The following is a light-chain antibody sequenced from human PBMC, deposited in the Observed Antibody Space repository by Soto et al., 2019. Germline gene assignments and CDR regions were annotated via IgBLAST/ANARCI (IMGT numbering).Light chain of an antibody. Sequence: QSVLTQPASVSGSPGQSITISCVGGYDYVSWFQQHPGKAPKLMIYEVSHRPSGVSDRFSGSRSGNTASLTISGLQAGDEADYYCSSYASTTTLSVVFGGGTKLTVL. V-gene: IGLV2-14*01. J-gene: IGLJ2*01. CDR1: VGGYDY. CDR2: EVS. CDR3: SSYASTTTLSVV.